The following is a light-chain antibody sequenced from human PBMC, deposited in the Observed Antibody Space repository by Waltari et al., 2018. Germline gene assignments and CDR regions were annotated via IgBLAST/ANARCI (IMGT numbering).Light chain of an antibody. Sequence: IVMTQSPLSLPVTPGEPAPISCRSSQNLVHSNGYTYLDWYVQKPGQSPQLLIYSGSIRASGVPDRFSGSGSGTDFTLEISRVEAEDVGVYYCMEALQTPRFTFGPGTRVEIK. CDR1: QNLVHSNGYTY. CDR3: MEALQTPRFT. V-gene: IGKV2-28*01. J-gene: IGKJ3*01. CDR2: SGS.